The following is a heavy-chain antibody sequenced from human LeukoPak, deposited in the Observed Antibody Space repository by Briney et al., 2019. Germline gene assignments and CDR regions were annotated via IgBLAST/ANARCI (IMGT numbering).Heavy chain of an antibody. V-gene: IGHV4-38-2*01. J-gene: IGHJ4*02. D-gene: IGHD2-15*01. Sequence: PSETLSLTCAVSGYSISSGYYWGWIRQPPGQGLEWIGSIYHSGSTYCNPSLKSRVTISVDTSKNQFSLKLSSVTAADTAVYYCARLPRSEFDYWGQGTLVTVSS. CDR2: IYHSGST. CDR1: GYSISSGYY. CDR3: ARLPRSEFDY.